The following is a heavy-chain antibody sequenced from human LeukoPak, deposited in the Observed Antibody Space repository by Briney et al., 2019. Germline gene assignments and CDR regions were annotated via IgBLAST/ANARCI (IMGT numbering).Heavy chain of an antibody. J-gene: IGHJ4*02. CDR2: IYPGDSDT. D-gene: IGHD3-22*01. CDR3: ARQFRDSSGYYSYYFDH. CDR1: GYSFTTYW. V-gene: IGHV5-51*01. Sequence: GESLQFSCKGSGYSFTTYWIGWVRQMPGRGLEWMGIIYPGDSDTRYSPSFQGQVTISADKSISTAYLQWSSLKASDTAMYYCARQFRDSSGYYSYYFDHWGQGTLVTVSS.